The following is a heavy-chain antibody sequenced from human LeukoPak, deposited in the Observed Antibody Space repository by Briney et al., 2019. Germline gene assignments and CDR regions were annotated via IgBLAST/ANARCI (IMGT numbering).Heavy chain of an antibody. J-gene: IGHJ4*02. CDR3: ASYDSSGYPPRY. Sequence: KPSETLSLTRAVYGGSFSGYYWSWIRQPPGKGLEWIGEINHSGSTNYNPSLKSRVTISVDTSKNQFSLKLSSVTAADTAVYYCASYDSSGYPPRYWGQGTLVTVSS. D-gene: IGHD3-22*01. CDR2: INHSGST. V-gene: IGHV4-34*01. CDR1: GGSFSGYY.